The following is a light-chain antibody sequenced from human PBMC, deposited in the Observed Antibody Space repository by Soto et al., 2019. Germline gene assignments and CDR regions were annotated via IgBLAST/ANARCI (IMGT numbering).Light chain of an antibody. V-gene: IGKV1-39*01. J-gene: IGKJ1*01. CDR2: AAS. CDR3: QQTYSTPRT. Sequence: DIQMTQSPSSLSASIGDRITITCRASQSISNYLNWYQQRPGKAPKLLIYAASSLPGGVPSRFSGSGSGTDFTLTITSLQPEDCATYFCQQTYSTPRTFGQGTKVDI. CDR1: QSISNY.